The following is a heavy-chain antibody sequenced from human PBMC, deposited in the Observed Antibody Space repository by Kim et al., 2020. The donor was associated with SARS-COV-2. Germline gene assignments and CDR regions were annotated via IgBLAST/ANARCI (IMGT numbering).Heavy chain of an antibody. J-gene: IGHJ4*02. Sequence: TEYAESFRGRLTLTLDKATTTAYMELTSLKSDDTAVYYCARDTVTSSWFDYWGQGTPVIVSS. CDR3: ARDTVTSSWFDY. CDR2: T. D-gene: IGHD4-17*01. V-gene: IGHV1-18*01.